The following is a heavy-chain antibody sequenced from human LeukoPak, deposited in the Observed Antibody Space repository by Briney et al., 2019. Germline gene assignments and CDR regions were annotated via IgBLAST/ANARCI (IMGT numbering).Heavy chain of an antibody. CDR2: IYSSSSYK. V-gene: IGHV3-21*01. D-gene: IGHD3-9*01. CDR1: GFTLSSYS. J-gene: IGHJ6*03. CDR3: ASSPPGYLLRYFDWLLGGGVSDYYYYMDV. Sequence: WGSLRISCAASGFTLSSYSINLVRQAPGKGLEWGSSIYSSSSYKYYARSMKGRFTISRDNAKNSLYLQMNRLRAEDTAVYYCASSPPGYLLRYFDWLLGGGVSDYYYYMDVWGKGTTVTVSS.